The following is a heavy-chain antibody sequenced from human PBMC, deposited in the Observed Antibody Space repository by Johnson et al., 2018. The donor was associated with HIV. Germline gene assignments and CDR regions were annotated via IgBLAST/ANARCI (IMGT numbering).Heavy chain of an antibody. Sequence: QVQLVESGGGVVQPGQSLRLSCAASGLTFSSYGMHWVRQAPGKGLEWVALISYDGSNKYYADSVKGRFTISRDNSKNTLFLQMNSLRAEDTAVYYCAKDAAAAALRAFDNWGQGTMVTVSS. CDR1: GLTFSSYG. J-gene: IGHJ3*02. CDR3: AKDAAAAALRAFDN. V-gene: IGHV3-30*18. D-gene: IGHD6-13*01. CDR2: ISYDGSNK.